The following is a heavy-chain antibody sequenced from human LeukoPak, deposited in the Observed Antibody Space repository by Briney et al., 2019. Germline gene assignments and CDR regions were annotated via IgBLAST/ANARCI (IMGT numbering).Heavy chain of an antibody. CDR1: GFTFSRFG. V-gene: IGHV3-30*02. Sequence: GGSLRLSCAASGFTFSRFGMHWVRQAPGKGLEWVALIRYDGSDKYYADSVRGRFTISRDNSKITFYLQMDSLRTDDTAVYYCARQYSSEFDYWGQGTLVTVSS. CDR3: ARQYSSEFDY. D-gene: IGHD6-19*01. CDR2: IRYDGSDK. J-gene: IGHJ4*02.